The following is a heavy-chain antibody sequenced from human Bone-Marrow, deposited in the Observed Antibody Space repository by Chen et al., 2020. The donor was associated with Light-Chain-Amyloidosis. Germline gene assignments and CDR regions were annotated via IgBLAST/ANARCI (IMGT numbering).Heavy chain of an antibody. V-gene: IGHV1-2*02. J-gene: IGHJ4*02. D-gene: IGHD3-22*01. CDR1: GYTFSGYY. Sequence: QVQLVQSGAEERKPGASVKVSCKASGYTFSGYYIHWVRQAPGQGLEWVGWIDPNSGGTNSAQKFQGRVTMTRDTSITTAYLEVGRLRSDDTAVYYCARDYDSSSYQHWIGYWGQGTLVTVSS. CDR2: IDPNSGGT. CDR3: ARDYDSSSYQHWIGY.